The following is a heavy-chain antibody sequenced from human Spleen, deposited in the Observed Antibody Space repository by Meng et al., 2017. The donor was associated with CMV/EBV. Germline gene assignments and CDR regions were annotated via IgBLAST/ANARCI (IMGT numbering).Heavy chain of an antibody. D-gene: IGHD6-13*01. CDR2: IRSKAYGGTT. V-gene: IGHV3-49*04. CDR3: TRDGIAAAGTWDYYGMDV. J-gene: IGHJ6*02. Sequence: GESLKISCTASGFTFGDYAMSWVRQAPGKGLEWVGFIRSKAYGGTTGYAASVKGRFTISRDDSKSIAYLQMNSLKTEDTAVYYCTRDGIAAAGTWDYYGMDVWGQGTTVTVSS. CDR1: GFTFGDYA.